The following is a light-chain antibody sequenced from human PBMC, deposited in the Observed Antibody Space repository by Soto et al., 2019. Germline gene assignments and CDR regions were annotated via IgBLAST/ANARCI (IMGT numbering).Light chain of an antibody. CDR3: QQYGRSPTT. J-gene: IGKJ5*01. CDR1: PSVSSSY. V-gene: IGKV3-20*01. Sequence: DIVLTQSPGTLSLSPVERATLSCRASPSVSSSYLAWYQQKPGQAPRLLIYDASSRATGIPDRFSGSGSGTDFTLTISRLEPEDFAVYYCQQYGRSPTTFGQGTRLEIK. CDR2: DAS.